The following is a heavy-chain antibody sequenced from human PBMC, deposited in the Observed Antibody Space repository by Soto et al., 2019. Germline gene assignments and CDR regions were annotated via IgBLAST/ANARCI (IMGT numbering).Heavy chain of an antibody. CDR1: GYTFTSYY. V-gene: IGHV1-46*01. CDR2: INPSGGST. D-gene: IGHD2-15*01. CDR3: ASRSCGGGTCYPTLFEAYDV. Sequence: ASVKVSCKASGYTFTSYYMYWVRQAPGQGLEWMGIINPSGGSTSYAQKFQGRVTMTRDTSTSTVYMELSSLRSEDTAMYYCASRSCGGGTCYPTLFEAYDVWGQGTMVTVSS. J-gene: IGHJ3*01.